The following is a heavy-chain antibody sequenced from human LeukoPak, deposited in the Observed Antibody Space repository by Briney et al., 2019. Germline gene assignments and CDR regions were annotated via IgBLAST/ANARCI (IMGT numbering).Heavy chain of an antibody. CDR2: ITWDGDST. J-gene: IGHJ6*03. CDR3: ARVQWNYYMDV. D-gene: IGHD4-11*01. CDR1: GFTFDDYA. Sequence: GGSLRLSCAASGFTFDDYAMHWVRQAPGKGLEWVSLITWDGDSTYYADSVKGRFTISRDNAKNSLYLQMNTLRAEDTAVYYCARVQWNYYMDVWGKGTTVTVSS. V-gene: IGHV3-43D*03.